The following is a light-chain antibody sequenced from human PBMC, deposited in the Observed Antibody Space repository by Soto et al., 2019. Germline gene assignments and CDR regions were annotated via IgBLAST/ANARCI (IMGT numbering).Light chain of an antibody. J-gene: IGKJ5*01. Sequence: EIMLTQSPGTLSLSPGERALLSCRASQTVYSDYLAWYQQKPGQAPRLLISGASTRAPDIPDRFSGSGSGTDFTLTISRLEPEDFAVYFCQQYGDSTPITFGQWTRLEIK. CDR1: QTVYSDY. CDR3: QQYGDSTPIT. V-gene: IGKV3-20*01. CDR2: GAS.